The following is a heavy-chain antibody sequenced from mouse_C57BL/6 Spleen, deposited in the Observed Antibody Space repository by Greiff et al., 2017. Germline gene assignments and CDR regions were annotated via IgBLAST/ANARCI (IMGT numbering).Heavy chain of an antibody. J-gene: IGHJ3*01. D-gene: IGHD4-1*01. CDR1: GYTFTSYW. Sequence: QVQLKQPGTELVKPGASVKLSCKASGYTFTSYWMHWVKQRPGQGLEWIGNINPSNGGTNYNEKFKSKATLTVDKSSSTAYMQLSSLTSEDSAVYYCARVGTGIAWFAYWGQGTLVTVSA. CDR2: INPSNGGT. V-gene: IGHV1-53*01. CDR3: ARVGTGIAWFAY.